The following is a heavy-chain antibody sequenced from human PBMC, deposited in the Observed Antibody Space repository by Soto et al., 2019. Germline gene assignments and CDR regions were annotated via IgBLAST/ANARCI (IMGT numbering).Heavy chain of an antibody. D-gene: IGHD7-27*01. J-gene: IGHJ3*01. CDR2: TYYRSKWYN. Sequence: SQTLSLTCAISGDSVSSNSAAWNWIRQSPSRGLEWLGRTYYRSKWYNDYAVSVKSRITINPDTSRNQFSLHFNSVSPEDTAVYFCARVGTGRRSFDVWGPGTMVXVS. CDR3: ARVGTGRRSFDV. CDR1: GDSVSSNSAA. V-gene: IGHV6-1*01.